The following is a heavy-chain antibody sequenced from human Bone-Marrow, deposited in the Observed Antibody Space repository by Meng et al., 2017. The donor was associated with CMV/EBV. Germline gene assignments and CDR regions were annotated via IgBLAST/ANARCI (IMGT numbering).Heavy chain of an antibody. J-gene: IGHJ4*02. CDR2: ISYDGSNK. D-gene: IGHD3-10*01. CDR3: RVMVRGVSPSFFDY. CDR1: GFTFSSYA. Sequence: GGSLRLSCAASGFTFSSYAMHWVRQAPGKGLEWVAVISYDGSNKYYADSVKGRFTISRDNSKNTLYLQMNRLRAEDTAVYYCRVMVRGVSPSFFDYWGQGTLVTVSS. V-gene: IGHV3-30*04.